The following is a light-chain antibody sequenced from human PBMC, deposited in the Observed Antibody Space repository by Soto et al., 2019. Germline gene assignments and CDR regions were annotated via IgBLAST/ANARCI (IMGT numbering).Light chain of an antibody. V-gene: IGLV1-44*01. CDR3: ATWDDSLNAWL. CDR1: ASNIGTHA. J-gene: IGLJ3*02. CDR2: GNT. Sequence: QSVLTQPPSASGTPGQGVTLSCSGSASNIGTHAVGWYQHLPGTAPRLLISGNTERPSGVPDRFSGSKSGTSASLAISGLQSEDEADYNCATWDDSLNAWLFGGGTKLTVL.